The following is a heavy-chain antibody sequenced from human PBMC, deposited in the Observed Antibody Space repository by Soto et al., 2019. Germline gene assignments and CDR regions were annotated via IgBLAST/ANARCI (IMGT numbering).Heavy chain of an antibody. CDR1: GFTFSSYA. CDR3: ARESEDLTSNFDY. V-gene: IGHV3-30-3*01. Sequence: GGSLRPSCAASGFTFSSYAMHWVRQAPGKGLEWVAVISYDGSNKYYADSVKGRFTISRDNSKNTLYLQMNSPRAEDTAVYYCARESEDLTSNFDYWGQGTLVTVSS. J-gene: IGHJ4*02. CDR2: ISYDGSNK.